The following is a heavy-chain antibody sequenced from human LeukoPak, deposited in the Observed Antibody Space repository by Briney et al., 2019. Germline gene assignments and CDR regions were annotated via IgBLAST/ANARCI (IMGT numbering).Heavy chain of an antibody. J-gene: IGHJ6*02. CDR1: GVSFSGYY. CDR3: ARGGVTVTGYYYGMDV. D-gene: IGHD4-11*01. Sequence: SETLSLTCAVYGVSFSGYYWSWIRQPPGKGLEWIGEINHSGNTNYNPSLKSRVTISVDTSKNQFSLKLSSVTAADTAVYYCARGGVTVTGYYYGMDVWGQGTTVTVSS. CDR2: INHSGNT. V-gene: IGHV4-34*01.